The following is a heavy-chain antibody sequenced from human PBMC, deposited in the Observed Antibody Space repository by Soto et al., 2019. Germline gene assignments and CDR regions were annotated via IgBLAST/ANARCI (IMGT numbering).Heavy chain of an antibody. V-gene: IGHV3-30*18. Sequence: QVQLVESGGGVVQPGRSLRLSCAASGFTFSSYGMHWVRQAPGKGLEWVAVISYDGSNKYYADSVKGRFTISRDNSKNTLYLQMNSLRAEDTAVYYCAKVMTTVTTDAFDILGQGTMVTVSS. CDR3: AKVMTTVTTDAFDI. CDR1: GFTFSSYG. CDR2: ISYDGSNK. J-gene: IGHJ3*02. D-gene: IGHD4-17*01.